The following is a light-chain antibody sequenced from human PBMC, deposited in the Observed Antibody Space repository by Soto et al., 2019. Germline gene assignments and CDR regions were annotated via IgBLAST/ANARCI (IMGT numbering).Light chain of an antibody. V-gene: IGLV2-23*01. CDR3: CSYAGSSTHV. CDR1: SSDVGNYNL. Sequence: QSVLTQPASVAGSAGQSITISCTGTSSDVGNYNLVSWYQHHPGKAPKLLIYEGTKRPSGVSSRFSGSKSGNTASLTISGLQAEDETDYYCCSYAGSSTHVFGTGTKATVL. J-gene: IGLJ1*01. CDR2: EGT.